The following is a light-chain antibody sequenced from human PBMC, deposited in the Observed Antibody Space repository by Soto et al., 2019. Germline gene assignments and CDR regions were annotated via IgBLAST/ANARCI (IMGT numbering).Light chain of an antibody. CDR2: AAS. Sequence: DIQMTHSPSSLSASVGDRVTITCRASQSISSFLNWYQQKPGKAPKLLIYAASSLQSGVPSRFSGSGSGTEFTLTISSLQPEDFATYYCLQHNSYPPWTFGQGTKVDIK. J-gene: IGKJ1*01. CDR3: LQHNSYPPWT. CDR1: QSISSF. V-gene: IGKV1-17*01.